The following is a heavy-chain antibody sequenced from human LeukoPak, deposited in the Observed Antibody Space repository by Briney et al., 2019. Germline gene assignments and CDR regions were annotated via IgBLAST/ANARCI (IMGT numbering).Heavy chain of an antibody. CDR3: AKDGHATYHYFHMDV. V-gene: IGHV3-23*01. CDR1: GFTFSSHA. Sequence: GGSLRLSCAVSGFTFSSHAMSWDRQAPGKGLEWVSCISASGGATWYGDSVQGRFTISRDNSKNTVFLQMNDLRADDTAIYYCAKDGHATYHYFHMDVWGKGTMITVSS. J-gene: IGHJ6*03. D-gene: IGHD2-15*01. CDR2: ISASGGAT.